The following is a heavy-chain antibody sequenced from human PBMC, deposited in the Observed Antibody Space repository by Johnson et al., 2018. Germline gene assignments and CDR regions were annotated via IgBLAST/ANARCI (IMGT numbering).Heavy chain of an antibody. CDR1: GFTFSSYS. Sequence: VQLVQSGGGLVQPGGSLRLSCAASGFTFSSYSMNWVRQAPGKGLEWVSYISSSSSTIYYADSVKGRFIISRDNAKNSLYLQMNSLRAEETAVYYCARYRAVAARRINNSYYYYYMDVWGKGTTVTVSS. CDR3: ARYRAVAARRINNSYYYYYMDV. J-gene: IGHJ6*03. CDR2: ISSSSSTI. V-gene: IGHV3-48*01. D-gene: IGHD6-6*01.